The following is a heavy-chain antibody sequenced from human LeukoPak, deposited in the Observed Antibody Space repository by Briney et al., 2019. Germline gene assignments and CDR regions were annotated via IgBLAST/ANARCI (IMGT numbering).Heavy chain of an antibody. D-gene: IGHD1-26*01. CDR3: AREGELRDAYPFDY. CDR2: ISSSGSTI. Sequence: GGSRRLACAASGFTFSVYYMSWNRQAPGEGLEWVSYISSSGSTIYYADSVKGRFTISRDNAKNSLYLQMNSLRAEDTAVYYCAREGELRDAYPFDYWGQGTLVTVSS. CDR1: GFTFSVYY. V-gene: IGHV3-11*01. J-gene: IGHJ4*02.